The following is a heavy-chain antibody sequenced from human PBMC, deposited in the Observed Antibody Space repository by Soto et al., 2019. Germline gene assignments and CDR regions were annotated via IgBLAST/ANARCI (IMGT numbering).Heavy chain of an antibody. CDR3: ARGRSSSWYYYYYGMDV. D-gene: IGHD6-13*01. V-gene: IGHV4-34*01. J-gene: IGHJ6*02. CDR1: GGSFSGYY. CDR2: INHSGST. Sequence: PSETLSLTCAVYGGSFSGYYWSWIRQPPGNGLEWIGEINHSGSTNYNPSLKSRVTISVDTSKNQFSLKLSSVTAADTAVYYCARGRSSSWYYYYYGMDVWGQGTTVTVSS.